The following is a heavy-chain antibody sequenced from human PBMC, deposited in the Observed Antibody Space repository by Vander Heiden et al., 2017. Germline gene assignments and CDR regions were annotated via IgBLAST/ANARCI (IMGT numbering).Heavy chain of an antibody. Sequence: EVQPVQSGAEVKKPGESRKTSCKGPGYSFTTYCIGWVRQMPGKGLEWMGKMYPGDSDTRYSPSFEGQVTMSADKSSSTAYLQWSSLKASDTAIYYCVRRTGYCNNGVCYFDYWGQGTLVTVSS. CDR2: MYPGDSDT. D-gene: IGHD2-8*01. J-gene: IGHJ4*02. CDR1: GYSFTTYC. CDR3: VRRTGYCNNGVCYFDY. V-gene: IGHV5-51*01.